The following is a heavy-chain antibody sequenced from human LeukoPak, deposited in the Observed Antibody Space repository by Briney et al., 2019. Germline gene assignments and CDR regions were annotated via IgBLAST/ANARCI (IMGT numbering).Heavy chain of an antibody. J-gene: IGHJ2*01. D-gene: IGHD7-27*01. Sequence: GGSLRLSCVAPGFTFGTYGMTWVRQAPGKGLEWVSGITGSSTWTYYADSVRGRFTISRDNSKNTLHLQMNNLTTDDTAIYYCARELVSLGTGYFDLWGRGTLVTVSS. CDR1: GFTFGTYG. V-gene: IGHV3-23*01. CDR3: ARELVSLGTGYFDL. CDR2: ITGSSTWT.